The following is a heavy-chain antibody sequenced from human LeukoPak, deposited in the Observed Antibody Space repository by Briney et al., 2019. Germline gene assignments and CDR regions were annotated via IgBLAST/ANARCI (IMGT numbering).Heavy chain of an antibody. CDR3: AKDSAKKYDDY. D-gene: IGHD2/OR15-2a*01. CDR1: GFTFSNYA. CDR2: ISGSGDST. Sequence: AGGSLRLSCAASGFTFSNYAMRWVRQAPGKGLEWVSGISGSGDSTYYADSVKGRFTISRDNSKNTLYLQMNSLRAEDTAVYYCAKDSAKKYDDYWGQGTLVTVSS. V-gene: IGHV3-23*01. J-gene: IGHJ4*02.